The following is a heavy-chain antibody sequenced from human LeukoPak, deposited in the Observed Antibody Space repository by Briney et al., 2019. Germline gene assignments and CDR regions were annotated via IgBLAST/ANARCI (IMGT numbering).Heavy chain of an antibody. D-gene: IGHD1-14*01. CDR1: GGSFSGYY. J-gene: IGHJ4*02. Sequence: SETLSLTCAVYGGSFSGYYWSWTRQPPGKGLEWIGEINHSGSTNYNPSLKSRVTISVDTSKNQFSLKLSSVTAADTAVYYCARIKPNYWGQGTLVTVSS. CDR3: ARIKPNY. V-gene: IGHV4-34*01. CDR2: INHSGST.